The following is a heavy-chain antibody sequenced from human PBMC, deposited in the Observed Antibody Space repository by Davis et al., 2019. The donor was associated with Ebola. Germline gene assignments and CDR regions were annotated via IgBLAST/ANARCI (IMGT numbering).Heavy chain of an antibody. V-gene: IGHV1-46*01. J-gene: IGHJ5*02. CDR3: ARDSSSYDKECWFDP. Sequence: AASVKVSCKASGGTFSSYAISWVRQAPGQGLEWMGIINPSGGSTSYAQKFQGRVTMTRDTSTSTVYMELSSLRSEDTAVYYCARDSSSYDKECWFDPWGQGTLVTVSS. CDR1: GGTFSSYA. D-gene: IGHD6-13*01. CDR2: INPSGGST.